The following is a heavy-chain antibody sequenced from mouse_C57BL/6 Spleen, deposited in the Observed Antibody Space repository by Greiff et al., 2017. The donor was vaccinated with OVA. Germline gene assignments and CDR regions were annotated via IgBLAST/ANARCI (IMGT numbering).Heavy chain of an antibody. CDR3: ARGDWDVGAMDY. V-gene: IGHV5-17*01. CDR1: GFTFSDYG. Sequence: EVKLVESGGGLVKPGGSLKLSCAASGFTFSDYGMHWVRQAPEKGLEWVAYISSGSSTIYYADTVKGRFTISRDNAKNTLFLQMTSLRSEDTAMYYCARGDWDVGAMDYWGQGTSVTVSS. CDR2: ISSGSSTI. J-gene: IGHJ4*01. D-gene: IGHD4-1*01.